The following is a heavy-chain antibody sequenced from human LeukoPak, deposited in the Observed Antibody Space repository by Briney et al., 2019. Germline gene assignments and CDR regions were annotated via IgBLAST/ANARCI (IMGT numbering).Heavy chain of an antibody. CDR1: GVFISSSNSY. V-gene: IGHV4-39*07. Sequence: PSETLSLTCTVSGVFISSSNSYWGWIRQPPGKGLEWIGSIYYSGNTYYNASLKSQVSISIDTSKNQFSLKLSSVTAADTAVYYCARDFYDSSGYLNKGLTMGGPFDIWGQGTMVTVSS. CDR3: ARDFYDSSGYLNKGLTMGGPFDI. CDR2: IYYSGNT. J-gene: IGHJ3*02. D-gene: IGHD3-22*01.